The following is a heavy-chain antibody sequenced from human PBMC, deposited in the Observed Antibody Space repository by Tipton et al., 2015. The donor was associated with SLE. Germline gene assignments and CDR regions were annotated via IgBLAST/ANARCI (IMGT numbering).Heavy chain of an antibody. CDR1: GGSISSTTYY. Sequence: TLSLTCTVSGGSISSTTYYWAWIRQPPEKGLEWIGSMLYSGSTYYNPSLKSRVTMSVETSKNQFSLKLTSVTAADTAVYDCARGPQDFDYWGQGTLVTVSS. CDR3: ARGPQDFDY. J-gene: IGHJ4*02. V-gene: IGHV4-39*07. CDR2: MLYSGST.